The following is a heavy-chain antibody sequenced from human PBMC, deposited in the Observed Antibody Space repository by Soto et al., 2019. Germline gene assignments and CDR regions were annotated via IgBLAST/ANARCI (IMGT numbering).Heavy chain of an antibody. CDR1: GNNVSTNSAG. CDR2: TYYRSKWKN. D-gene: IGHD1-1*01. J-gene: IGHJ4*02. V-gene: IGHV6-1*01. Sequence: PSQTLSLTCVISGNNVSTNSAGWNWIRQSPSRGLEWLGRTYYRSKWKNDYAASVKGRITVNPDTSKNQFSLRLNSVTPEDTGVYYCARPSWNAPHPFDFWGQGIQVTVSS. CDR3: ARPSWNAPHPFDF.